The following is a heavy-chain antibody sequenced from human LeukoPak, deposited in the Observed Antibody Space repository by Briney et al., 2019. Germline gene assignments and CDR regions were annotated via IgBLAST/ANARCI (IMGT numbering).Heavy chain of an antibody. D-gene: IGHD1-1*01. V-gene: IGHV3-9*01. CDR3: AKTTKYGPSYYYYMDV. J-gene: IGHJ6*03. CDR1: GFTLDDYA. CDR2: ISWNGDTL. Sequence: GGSLRLSCAASGFTLDDYAMHWVRQVPGKGLEWVSGISWNGDTLGYADSVQGRFTISRDNSKNTLYLQMNSLRAEDTAVYYCAKTTKYGPSYYYYMDVWGKGTTVTISS.